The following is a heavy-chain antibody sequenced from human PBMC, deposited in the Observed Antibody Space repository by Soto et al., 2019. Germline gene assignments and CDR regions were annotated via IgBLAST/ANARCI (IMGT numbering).Heavy chain of an antibody. CDR1: GGSISSGGYS. D-gene: IGHD2-21*02. Sequence: QLQLQESGSGLVKPSQTLSLTCAVSGGSISSGGYSWSWIRQPPGKGLEWIGYIYHSGSTYYNPSLNSRVTISVDRSKHQCSLKLSSVTAADTAVYYCARAAYCGGDCPDWFDPWGQGTLVTVSS. CDR3: ARAAYCGGDCPDWFDP. CDR2: IYHSGST. V-gene: IGHV4-30-2*01. J-gene: IGHJ5*02.